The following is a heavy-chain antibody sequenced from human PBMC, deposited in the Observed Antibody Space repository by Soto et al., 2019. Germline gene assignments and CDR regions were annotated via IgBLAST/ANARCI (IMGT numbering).Heavy chain of an antibody. CDR2: INHSGST. D-gene: IGHD6-13*01. Sequence: SETMALTCTVSGDSIRSGNHYWSWIRQPPGKGLEWIGEINHSGSTNYNPSLKSRVTISVDTSKNQFSLKLSSVTAADTAVYYCARAPLYSSNVGGGMDVWGQGTTVTVSS. V-gene: IGHV4-39*07. J-gene: IGHJ6*02. CDR3: ARAPLYSSNVGGGMDV. CDR1: GDSIRSGNHY.